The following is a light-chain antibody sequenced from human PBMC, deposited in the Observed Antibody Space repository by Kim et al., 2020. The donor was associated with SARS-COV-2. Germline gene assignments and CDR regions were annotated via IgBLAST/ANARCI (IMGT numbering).Light chain of an antibody. CDR1: SSSIVNNY. CDR3: GTWDSSLSAGGV. Sequence: QKVTISCSGSSSSIVNNYVSRYQHLPGPAPTLLIYDNNKRPPGIPDRFSGSKSGTSATLGITGLQAGDEADYYCGTWDSSLSAGGVFGGGTQLTVL. J-gene: IGLJ2*01. V-gene: IGLV1-51*01. CDR2: DNN.